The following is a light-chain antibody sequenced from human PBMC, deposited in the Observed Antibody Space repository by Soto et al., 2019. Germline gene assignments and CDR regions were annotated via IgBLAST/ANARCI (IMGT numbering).Light chain of an antibody. V-gene: IGKV1-5*03. CDR1: QSISDW. CDR2: KAS. Sequence: DIQMTQSTSALSASVGDRVTITCRASQSISDWLAWYQQKSGKAPKLLIYKASRLESGVPSRFSGSASGTEFTLTISSLQPDDFATYYCQQYTVGYTFGQGTKLEIK. CDR3: QQYTVGYT. J-gene: IGKJ2*01.